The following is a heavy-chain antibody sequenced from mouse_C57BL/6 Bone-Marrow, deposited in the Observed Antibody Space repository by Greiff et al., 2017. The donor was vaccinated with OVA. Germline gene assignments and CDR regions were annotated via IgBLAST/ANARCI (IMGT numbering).Heavy chain of an antibody. V-gene: IGHV1-15*01. D-gene: IGHD1-1*01. J-gene: IGHJ4*01. CDR3: TVGSSYSYAMDY. Sequence: VQLQQSGAELVRPGASVTLSCKASGYTFTDYEMHWVKQTPVHGLEWIGAIDPETGGTAYNQKFKGKAILTADKSSSTAYMELRSLTSEDSAVYYCTVGSSYSYAMDYWGQGASVTVSS. CDR2: IDPETGGT. CDR1: GYTFTDYE.